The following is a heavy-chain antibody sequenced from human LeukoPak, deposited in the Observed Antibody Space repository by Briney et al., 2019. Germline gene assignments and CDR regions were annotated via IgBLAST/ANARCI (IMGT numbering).Heavy chain of an antibody. Sequence: GESLKISCQGSGYSFISYWIGWVRQMPGKGLEWMGIVYPGDSDTRYSPSFQGQVTISADKSISTAYLQWSSLKASDTAMYYCAITDYYRSLYYFDYWGQGTLVTVSS. J-gene: IGHJ4*02. D-gene: IGHD3-10*01. CDR1: GYSFISYW. CDR3: AITDYYRSLYYFDY. V-gene: IGHV5-51*01. CDR2: VYPGDSDT.